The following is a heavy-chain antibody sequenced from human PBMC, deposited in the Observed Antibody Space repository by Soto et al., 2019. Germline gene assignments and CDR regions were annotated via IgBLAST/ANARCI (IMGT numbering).Heavy chain of an antibody. V-gene: IGHV3-9*01. CDR1: GFTIDDYA. D-gene: IGHD2-15*01. CDR3: AKRARYYYYLSV. J-gene: IGHJ6*03. CDR2: ISWTSDSI. Sequence: DVQLVESGGGLVQPGRSLRLSCVASGFTIDDYAMHWVRQVPVKGMEWVSGISWTSDSIGYADSVKGRFTISRDNAKNSLYLQMNSLRAEDTALYYCAKRARYYYYLSVWCKGTTVTVSS.